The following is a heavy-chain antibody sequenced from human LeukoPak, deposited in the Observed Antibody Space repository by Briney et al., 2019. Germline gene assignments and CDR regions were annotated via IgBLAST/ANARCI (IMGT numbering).Heavy chain of an antibody. V-gene: IGHV3-23*01. CDR3: AKDVTAVVTAVDY. Sequence: TGGSLRLSCAASGFTFSSYAMSWVRQTPGKGLDWVSAISGSGGSTYYADSVKGRFTISRDNSKNTLYLQMNSLRAEDTAVYCCAKDVTAVVTAVDYWGQGTLVTVSS. CDR2: ISGSGGST. D-gene: IGHD5-18*01. J-gene: IGHJ4*02. CDR1: GFTFSSYA.